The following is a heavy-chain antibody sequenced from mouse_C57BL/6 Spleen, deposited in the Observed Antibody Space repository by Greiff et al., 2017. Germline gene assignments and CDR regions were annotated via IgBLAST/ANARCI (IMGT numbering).Heavy chain of an antibody. CDR1: GYAFTNYL. V-gene: IGHV1-54*01. CDR2: INPGSGGT. D-gene: IGHD2-1*01. CDR3: ARSGYGNSLDY. J-gene: IGHJ2*01. Sequence: QVQLQQSGAELVRPGTSVKVSCKASGYAFTNYLIEWVKQRPGQGLEWIGVINPGSGGTNYNEKFKGKATLTADKSSSTAYMQLSSLTSEDSAVYFCARSGYGNSLDYWGQGTTLTVSS.